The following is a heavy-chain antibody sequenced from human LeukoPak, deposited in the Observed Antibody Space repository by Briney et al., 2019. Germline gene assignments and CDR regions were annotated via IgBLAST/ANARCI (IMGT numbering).Heavy chain of an antibody. J-gene: IGHJ5*02. Sequence: ASVKVSCKASGYTFTSYDINWVRQATGQGLEWMGWMNPNSGNTGYAQKFQGRVIMTRNTSISTAYMELSSLRSEDTAVYYCARIWYCSGGSCYREDNWFDPWGQGTLVTVSS. CDR2: MNPNSGNT. D-gene: IGHD2-15*01. CDR1: GYTFTSYD. CDR3: ARIWYCSGGSCYREDNWFDP. V-gene: IGHV1-8*01.